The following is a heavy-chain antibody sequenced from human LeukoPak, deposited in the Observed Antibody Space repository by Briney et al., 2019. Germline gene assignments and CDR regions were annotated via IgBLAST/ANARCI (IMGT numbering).Heavy chain of an antibody. Sequence: PGGSLRLSCAASGFTFSSYAMSWVRQAPGKGLEWVSAISGSGGSTYYADSVKGRFTISRDNSKNTLHLQMNSLRAEDTAVYYCAKESDFWSGFPSGEYNWFDPWGQGTLVTVSS. CDR1: GFTFSSYA. V-gene: IGHV3-23*01. CDR3: AKESDFWSGFPSGEYNWFDP. J-gene: IGHJ5*02. CDR2: ISGSGGST. D-gene: IGHD3-3*01.